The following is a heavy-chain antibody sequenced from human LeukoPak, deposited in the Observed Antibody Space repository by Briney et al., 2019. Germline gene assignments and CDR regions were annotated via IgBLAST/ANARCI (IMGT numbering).Heavy chain of an antibody. Sequence: PSETLSLTCAVYGGSFSGYYWSWIRQPPGKGLECIGEINHSGSTNYNPSLKSRVTISVDTSKNQFSLKLSSVTAADTAVYYCARARYGPDYWGQGTLVTVSS. CDR1: GGSFSGYY. CDR3: ARARYGPDY. V-gene: IGHV4-34*01. J-gene: IGHJ4*02. D-gene: IGHD4-17*01. CDR2: INHSGST.